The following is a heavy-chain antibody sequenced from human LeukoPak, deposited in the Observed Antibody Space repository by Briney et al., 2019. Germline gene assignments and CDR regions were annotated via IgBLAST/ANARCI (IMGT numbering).Heavy chain of an antibody. J-gene: IGHJ5*01. CDR3: ASDGHPFES. CDR2: INQDGSEK. Sequence: GGSLRLSCTASGFTFGDYAMSWVRQAPGKGLEWVANINQDGSEKYYVDSVKGRFTISRDNARNSLFLQMNSLRAQDTAVYYCASDGHPFESWGQGTLVTVSS. CDR1: GFTFGDYA. V-gene: IGHV3-7*01.